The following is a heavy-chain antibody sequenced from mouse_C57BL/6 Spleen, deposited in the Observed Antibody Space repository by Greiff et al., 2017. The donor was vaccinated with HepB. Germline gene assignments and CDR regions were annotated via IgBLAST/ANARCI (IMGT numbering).Heavy chain of an antibody. D-gene: IGHD1-1*01. Sequence: VQLQQSGPELVKPGASVKISCKASGYAFSSSWMNWVKQRPGKGLEWIGRIYPGDGDTNYNGKFKGKATLTADKSSSTAYMQLSSLTSEDSAVYFCARSPYYYGSSGYFDVWGTGTTVTVSS. CDR2: IYPGDGDT. J-gene: IGHJ1*03. CDR1: GYAFSSSW. CDR3: ARSPYYYGSSGYFDV. V-gene: IGHV1-82*01.